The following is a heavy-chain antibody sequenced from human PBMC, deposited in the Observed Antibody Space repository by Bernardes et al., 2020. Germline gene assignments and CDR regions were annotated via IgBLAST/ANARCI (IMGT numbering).Heavy chain of an antibody. V-gene: IGHV4-61*01. D-gene: IGHD6-13*01. CDR3: ARVGYSSSLSPIDC. J-gene: IGHJ4*02. Sequence: SETLSLTCTVSGASISSSSYYWSWIRQPPGKGLEWIGYIYYSGRTNYNPSLKSRVTISVDTSKNQFSLKLSSVTAADTAVYYCARVGYSSSLSPIDCWGQGTLVTGSS. CDR2: IYYSGRT. CDR1: GASISSSSYY.